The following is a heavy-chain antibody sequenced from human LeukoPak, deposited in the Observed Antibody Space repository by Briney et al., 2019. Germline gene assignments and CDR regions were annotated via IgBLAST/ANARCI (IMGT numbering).Heavy chain of an antibody. CDR1: GYTFTSYY. CDR3: AREVSDKLRGYSGFDY. CDR2: INPSGGST. J-gene: IGHJ4*02. D-gene: IGHD5-12*01. Sequence: GASVKVSCKASGYTFTSYYMHWVRQAPGQGLEWMGIINPSGGSTSYAQKFQGRVTMTRDTSTSTVYMELSSLRSEDTAVYYCAREVSDKLRGYSGFDYWGQGTLVTVSS. V-gene: IGHV1-46*01.